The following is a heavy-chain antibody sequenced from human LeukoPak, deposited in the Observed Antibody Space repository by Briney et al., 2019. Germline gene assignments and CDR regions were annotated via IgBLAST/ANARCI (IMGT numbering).Heavy chain of an antibody. D-gene: IGHD2-21*02. CDR3: ARFAFCGANCWYYFDY. J-gene: IGHJ4*02. CDR2: IYTSGGT. V-gene: IGHV4-4*09. Sequence: TSSETLSLTCTVSGVSISSYYWSWIRQPPEKGLEWIGTIYTSGGTKYNPSLQSRVTISLDTPKNQFSLKLSSVTATDTAVYYCARFAFCGANCWYYFDYWGQGILVTVSS. CDR1: GVSISSYY.